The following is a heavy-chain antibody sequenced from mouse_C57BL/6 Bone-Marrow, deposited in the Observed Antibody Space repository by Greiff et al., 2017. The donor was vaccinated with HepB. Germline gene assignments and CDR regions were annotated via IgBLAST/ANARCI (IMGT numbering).Heavy chain of an antibody. Sequence: DVKLVESGGDLVKPGGSLKLSCAASGFTFSSYGMSWVRQTPDKRLEWVATISSGGSYTYYPDSVKGRFTISRDNAKNTLYLQMSSLKSEDTAMYYCARLNWVYYFDYWGQGTTLTVSS. CDR3: ARLNWVYYFDY. V-gene: IGHV5-6*02. CDR2: ISSGGSYT. J-gene: IGHJ2*01. CDR1: GFTFSSYG. D-gene: IGHD4-1*02.